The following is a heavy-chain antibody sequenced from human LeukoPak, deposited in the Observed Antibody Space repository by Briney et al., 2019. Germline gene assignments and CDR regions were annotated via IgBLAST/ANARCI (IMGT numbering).Heavy chain of an antibody. CDR2: ISNDGSNK. CDR1: GFTFSSYA. J-gene: IGHJ4*02. D-gene: IGHD4/OR15-4a*01. Sequence: AGGPLRFSCAASGFTFSSYAMHWVRQAPGKGLEWVTVISNDGSNKYYADSVKGRFTISRDNSKNTLYLQMNSLRAEDTAVYYCARDFSGASRIDYWGQGALVTVSS. V-gene: IGHV3-30-3*01. CDR3: ARDFSGASRIDY.